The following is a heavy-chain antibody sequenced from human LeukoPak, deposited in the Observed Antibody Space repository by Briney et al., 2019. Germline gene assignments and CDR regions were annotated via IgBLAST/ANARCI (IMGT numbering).Heavy chain of an antibody. Sequence: GASVKVSCKVSGYTFTTYPMHWLRQAPGQGLEWIGCINAGNGNTKYSQRFQDRVTITRDTSANIVYMELSSLRSEDTAVYYCAREGVYYNSGSFYFDYWGQGTLVTVSS. J-gene: IGHJ4*02. CDR3: AREGVYYNSGSFYFDY. V-gene: IGHV1-3*01. CDR1: GYTFTTYP. D-gene: IGHD3-10*01. CDR2: INAGNGNT.